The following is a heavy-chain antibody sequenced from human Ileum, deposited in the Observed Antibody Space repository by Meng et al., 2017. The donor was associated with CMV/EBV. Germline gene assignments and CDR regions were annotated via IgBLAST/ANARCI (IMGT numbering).Heavy chain of an antibody. V-gene: IGHV4-34*01. CDR1: GGSFSGYY. CDR3: ARGGHYGMDV. D-gene: IGHD3/OR15-3a*01. CDR2: INHSGST. Sequence: SETLSLTCAVYGGSFSGYYWSWIRQPPGKGLEWIGEINHSGSTNYNPSLKSRVTISVDTSKNQFSLKPSSVTAADTAVYYCARGGHYGMDVWGQGTTVTVSS. J-gene: IGHJ6*02.